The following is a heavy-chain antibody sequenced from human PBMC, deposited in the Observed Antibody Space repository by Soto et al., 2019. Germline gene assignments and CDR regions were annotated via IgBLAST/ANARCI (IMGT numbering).Heavy chain of an antibody. J-gene: IGHJ3*02. CDR3: ARSGSYYAFDI. Sequence: LETLSLTCTVSGGSISRYYWIWIRQPPGKGLEWIGYIYYSGSTNYNPSLKSRVTISVDTSKNQFSLKLSSVTAADTAVYYCARSGSYYAFDIWGQGTMVTVSS. CDR1: GGSISRYY. CDR2: IYYSGST. V-gene: IGHV4-59*01. D-gene: IGHD1-26*01.